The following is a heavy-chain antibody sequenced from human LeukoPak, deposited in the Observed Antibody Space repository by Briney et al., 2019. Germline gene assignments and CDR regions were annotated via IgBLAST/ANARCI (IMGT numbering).Heavy chain of an antibody. J-gene: IGHJ6*02. V-gene: IGHV6-1*01. Sequence: SQTLSLTCAISGDTVSSNSAAWNWIRQSPSRGLEWLGRTYYRSKWYNDYAVSVKSRITINLDTSKNQFSLQLNSVTPEDTAVYYCARVAAASYADYYYGMDVWGQGTTVTVSS. CDR1: GDTVSSNSAA. D-gene: IGHD6-13*01. CDR3: ARVAAASYADYYYGMDV. CDR2: TYYRSKWYN.